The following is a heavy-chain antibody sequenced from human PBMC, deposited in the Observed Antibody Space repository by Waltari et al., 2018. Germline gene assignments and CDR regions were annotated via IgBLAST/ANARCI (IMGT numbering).Heavy chain of an antibody. D-gene: IGHD2-8*01. J-gene: IGHJ4*02. V-gene: IGHV3-30*18. Sequence: QVQLVESGGGVVQPGRSLRLSCAASGFTFSSYGMHWVRQAPGKGLEWVAVIWDDGSNKYYADSVKGRFTISRDKSKNTLYLQMNSLRAEDTAMYYCAKDPGCTNGVCAEPPDYWGQGTLVTVSS. CDR3: AKDPGCTNGVCAEPPDY. CDR2: IWDDGSNK. CDR1: GFTFSSYG.